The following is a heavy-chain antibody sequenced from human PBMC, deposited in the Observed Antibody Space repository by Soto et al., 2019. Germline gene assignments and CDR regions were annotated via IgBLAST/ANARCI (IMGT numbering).Heavy chain of an antibody. V-gene: IGHV4-39*01. CDR2: IYYAGNT. Sequence: SETLSLTCTVSGDSITKSTYYWAWVRQTPGKGPEWIGSIYYAGNTYYNPSLQSRVTISVDASKNQFSLELQSVTATDSAVYYCASVPYYGSGGDGPYFFDYWGQGIPVTVSS. CDR3: ASVPYYGSGGDGPYFFDY. J-gene: IGHJ4*02. CDR1: GDSITKSTYY. D-gene: IGHD2-15*01.